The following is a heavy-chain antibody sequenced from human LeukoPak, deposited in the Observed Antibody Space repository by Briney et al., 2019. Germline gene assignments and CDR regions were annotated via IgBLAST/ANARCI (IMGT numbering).Heavy chain of an antibody. J-gene: IGHJ4*02. CDR1: GFTFSSYG. CDR3: AKDLPEYNWTPGYFDY. V-gene: IGHV3-30*02. D-gene: IGHD1-20*01. Sequence: GGSLRLSCAASGFTFSSYGMHWVRQAPGKGLEWVAFIRYDGSNKYYADSVKGRFTISRDNSKNTLYLQMNSLRAEDTAVYYCAKDLPEYNWTPGYFDYWGQGTLVTVSS. CDR2: IRYDGSNK.